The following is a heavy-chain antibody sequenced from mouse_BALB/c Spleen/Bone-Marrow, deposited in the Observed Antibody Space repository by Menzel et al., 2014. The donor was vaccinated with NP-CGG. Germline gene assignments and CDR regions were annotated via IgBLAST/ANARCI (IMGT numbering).Heavy chain of an antibody. D-gene: IGHD2-4*01. Sequence: QVQLQQSGPELVKPGASVSISCKASGYTFTSYYIHWVKQRPGQGLEWIGWIFPGNFYTKVNENFKGRATLTADKSSSTAYMHLSSLTSEDSAVYFCARDDYDYWGQGTTLTVSS. J-gene: IGHJ2*01. CDR3: ARDDYDY. V-gene: IGHV1S56*01. CDR2: IFPGNFYT. CDR1: GYTFTSYY.